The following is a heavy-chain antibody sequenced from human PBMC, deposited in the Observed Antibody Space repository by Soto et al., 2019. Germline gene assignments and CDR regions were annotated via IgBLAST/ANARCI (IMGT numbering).Heavy chain of an antibody. Sequence: PSETLSLTCTVSGGSISSGDYYWSWIRQPPGKGLEWIGYIYYSGSTYYNPSLKSRVTISVDTSKDQFSLKLSSLTAADTAVYYCATEMSYCIDYWGQGSLVSGS. J-gene: IGHJ4*02. CDR1: GGSISSGDYY. CDR2: IYYSGST. D-gene: IGHD3-10*01. V-gene: IGHV4-30-4*01. CDR3: ATEMSYCIDY.